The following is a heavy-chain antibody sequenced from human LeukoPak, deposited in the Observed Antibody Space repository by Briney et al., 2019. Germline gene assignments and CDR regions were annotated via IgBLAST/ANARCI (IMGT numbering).Heavy chain of an antibody. Sequence: SGGSLRLSCEVTGFKFNDYGMTWVRQAPGKGLEWVSGINWNGGSTGYADSVKGRFTISRDNGKSSLFLQMDSLRAEDTAIYFCARDPYSGNYGPYYYYYMDVWGKGTTVTVSS. CDR2: INWNGGST. D-gene: IGHD3-3*01. CDR1: GFKFNDYG. V-gene: IGHV3-20*04. CDR3: ARDPYSGNYGPYYYYYMDV. J-gene: IGHJ6*03.